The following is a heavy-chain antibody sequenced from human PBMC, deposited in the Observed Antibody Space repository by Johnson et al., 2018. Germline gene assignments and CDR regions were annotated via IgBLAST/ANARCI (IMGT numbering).Heavy chain of an antibody. V-gene: IGHV3-23*01. Sequence: VQLQESLQLACEXSGFTFNHYAMTWVRQAPRKGLEWVAGISGSGGHTFYADSVKARFSISRDNSKNTIFLQLDRLRAEDTAMYYCAKDRSLSETYFLGDAFDVWGPGTMVTVSS. CDR2: ISGSGGHT. CDR1: GFTFNHYA. CDR3: AKDRSLSETYFLGDAFDV. J-gene: IGHJ3*01. D-gene: IGHD2/OR15-2a*01.